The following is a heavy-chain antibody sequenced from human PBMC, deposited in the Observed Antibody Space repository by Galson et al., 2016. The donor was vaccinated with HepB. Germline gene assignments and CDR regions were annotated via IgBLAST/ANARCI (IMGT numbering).Heavy chain of an antibody. CDR3: TRDPPGGGA. D-gene: IGHD4/OR15-4a*01. J-gene: IGHJ4*02. V-gene: IGHV3-66*01. CDR2: IYSGGTT. CDR1: GVTVGNNY. Sequence: SLRLSCAASGVTVGNNYMNWVRQAPGKGLEWVSLIYSGGTTKYADSVRGRFTISRDSSKNTLYLQMNSLRAEDTAVYYCTRDPPGGGAWGQGTLVTVSS.